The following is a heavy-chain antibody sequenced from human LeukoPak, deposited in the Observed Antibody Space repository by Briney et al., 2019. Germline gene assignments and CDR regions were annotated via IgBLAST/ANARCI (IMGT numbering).Heavy chain of an antibody. V-gene: IGHV4-59*01. CDR3: ARTHGDFDWFPAGFDY. J-gene: IGHJ4*02. CDR2: IYYSGST. CDR1: GGSISSYY. Sequence: PSETLSLTCTVSGGSISSYYWSWIRQPPGKGLEWIGYIYYSGSTNYNPSLKSRVTISVDTSKNQFSLKLSSVTAADTAVYYCARTHGDFDWFPAGFDYWGQGTLVTVSS. D-gene: IGHD3-9*01.